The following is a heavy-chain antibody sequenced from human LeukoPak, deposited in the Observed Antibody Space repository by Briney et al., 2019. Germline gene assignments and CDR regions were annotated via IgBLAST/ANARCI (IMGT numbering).Heavy chain of an antibody. J-gene: IGHJ4*02. Sequence: SQTLSLTCAISGDSVSSNSATWNWIRQSPSRGLEWLGRTYYRSKWYNDYALPVESRITINPDTSKNQFSLHLNSVTPEDTAVYYCARDLAGFGGYSYGMVDYWGQGTLVTVSS. CDR1: GDSVSSNSAT. V-gene: IGHV6-1*01. CDR3: ARDLAGFGGYSYGMVDY. D-gene: IGHD5-18*01. CDR2: TYYRSKWYN.